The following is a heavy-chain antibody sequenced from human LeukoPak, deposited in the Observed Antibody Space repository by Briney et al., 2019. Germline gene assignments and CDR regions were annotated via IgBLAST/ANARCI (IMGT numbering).Heavy chain of an antibody. D-gene: IGHD3-22*01. V-gene: IGHV4-59*01. CDR1: GGSISSFY. Sequence: PSETLSLTCTDSGGSISSFYWSWIRQPPGKGLEWIGYIYYSGSTNYNPSLKSRVTISVDTSKTQFSLKLSSVTAADTAVYYCARLYYDSSGYYFFDYWGQGTLVTVSS. J-gene: IGHJ4*02. CDR2: IYYSGST. CDR3: ARLYYDSSGYYFFDY.